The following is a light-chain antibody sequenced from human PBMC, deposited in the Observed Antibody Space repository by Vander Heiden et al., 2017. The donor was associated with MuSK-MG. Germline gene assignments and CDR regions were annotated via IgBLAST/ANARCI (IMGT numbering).Light chain of an antibody. Sequence: SFELTQPPSVSVSPGQTARITCSGDALANQYAFWYQQKPGQAPQVGSKRDSERPSGIPERFSGSTSGTTVTLTISAVQAEDEADYDCESADSSGTGVFGGGTKLTVL. CDR3: ESADSSGTGV. CDR2: RDS. CDR1: ALANQY. J-gene: IGLJ3*02. V-gene: IGLV3-25*03.